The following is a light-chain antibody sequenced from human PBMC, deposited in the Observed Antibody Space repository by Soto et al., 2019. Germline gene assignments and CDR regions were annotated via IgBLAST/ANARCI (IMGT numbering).Light chain of an antibody. CDR1: SSDAGSYNL. J-gene: IGLJ1*01. CDR2: EVS. V-gene: IGLV2-23*02. CDR3: FSYAGSSTYV. Sequence: QSALTQPASVSGSPGQSITISCTGTSSDAGSYNLVSWYQQHPGKALKLMIYEVSKRRSGVSNRFSGSKSGNTGSLTISGLQAEDEADYYCFSYAGSSTYVFGTGTKVTVL.